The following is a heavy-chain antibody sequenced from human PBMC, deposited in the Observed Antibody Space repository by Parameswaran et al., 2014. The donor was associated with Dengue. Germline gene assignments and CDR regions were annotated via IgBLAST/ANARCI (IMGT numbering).Heavy chain of an antibody. J-gene: IGHJ4*02. CDR3: ARDNVGDAAMVSSPHY. D-gene: IGHD5-18*01. V-gene: IGHV1-46*01. CDR2: INPSGGSA. Sequence: WVRQAPGQGLEWMGIINPSGGSATYAQKFQDTVTMTSDTSTTTVYMELSSLRSDDTALYYCARDNVGDAAMVSSPHYWGQGTLVTVSS.